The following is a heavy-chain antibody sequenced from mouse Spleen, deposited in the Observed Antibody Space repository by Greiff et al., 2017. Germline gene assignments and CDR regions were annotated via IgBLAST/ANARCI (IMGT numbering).Heavy chain of an antibody. CDR3: ARRLFDY. D-gene: IGHD3-2*02. CDR1: GFTFTSYW. J-gene: IGHJ2*01. CDR2: IDPSDSYT. Sequence: QVQLQQSGAELVKPGASVKLSCKASGFTFTSYWMQWVKQRPGQGLEWIADIDPSDSYTNYIQKFKGNAKLTVDTSSSTAYLQLSSLTSEDTAVYYCARRLFDYWGQGTTLTVSS. V-gene: IGHV1-50*01.